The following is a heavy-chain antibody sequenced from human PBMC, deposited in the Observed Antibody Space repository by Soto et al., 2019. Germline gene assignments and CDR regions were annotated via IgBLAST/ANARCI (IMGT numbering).Heavy chain of an antibody. J-gene: IGHJ6*02. Sequence: SETLSLTCTVSGGSISSSSYYWGWIRQPPGKGLEWIGSIYYSGSTYYNPSLKSRVTISVDTSTNQFSLKLSSVTAADTAVYYCEIGTTNYYYGKDVWGQGTPVTVS. V-gene: IGHV4-39*01. D-gene: IGHD4-4*01. CDR1: GGSISSSSYY. CDR3: EIGTTNYYYGKDV. CDR2: IYYSGST.